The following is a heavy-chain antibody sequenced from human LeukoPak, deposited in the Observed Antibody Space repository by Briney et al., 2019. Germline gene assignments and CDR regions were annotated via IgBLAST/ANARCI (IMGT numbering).Heavy chain of an antibody. CDR2: MNPNSGNT. J-gene: IGHJ5*02. D-gene: IGHD5-12*01. CDR3: ARGRLVATTNWFDP. Sequence: ALVKVSCKASGYTFTSYDINWVRQATGQGLEWMGLMNPNSGNTGYAQKFQGRVTMTRNTSISTAYMELSSLRSEDTAVYYCARGRLVATTNWFDPWGQGTLVTVSS. CDR1: GYTFTSYD. V-gene: IGHV1-8*01.